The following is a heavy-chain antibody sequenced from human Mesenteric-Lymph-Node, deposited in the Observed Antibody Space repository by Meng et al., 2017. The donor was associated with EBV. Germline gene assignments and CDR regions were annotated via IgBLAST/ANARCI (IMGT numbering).Heavy chain of an antibody. CDR2: ITPVFGIA. CDR1: GDSFNNYG. V-gene: IGHV1-69*17. Sequence: HVHLVQSGAEVQKRGSAVKVSCKGSGDSFNNYGISWVRQAPGQGLEWMGEITPVFGIANYAESFQGRVTITADTSTRTAYMDLSSLRSDDTAVYYCVRDLWLRIGECVWGQGTLVTVSS. J-gene: IGHJ4*02. D-gene: IGHD5-12*01. CDR3: VRDLWLRIGECV.